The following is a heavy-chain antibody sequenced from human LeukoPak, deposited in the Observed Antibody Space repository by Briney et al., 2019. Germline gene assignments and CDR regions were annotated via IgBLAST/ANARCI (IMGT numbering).Heavy chain of an antibody. V-gene: IGHV4-59*08. CDR3: ARRDSSGWYYFDY. CDR1: GGSISSYY. Sequence: SETLSLTCTVSGGSISSYYWSWIRQPPGKGLEWIGYIYYSGSTNYNPSLKSRVTISVDTSKNQFSLKLSSVTAADTAVYYCARRDSSGWYYFDYWGQGTLVTVSS. J-gene: IGHJ4*02. CDR2: IYYSGST. D-gene: IGHD6-19*01.